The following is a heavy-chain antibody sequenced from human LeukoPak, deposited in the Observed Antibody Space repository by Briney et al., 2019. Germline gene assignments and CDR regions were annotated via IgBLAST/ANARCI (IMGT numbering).Heavy chain of an antibody. D-gene: IGHD6-13*01. CDR3: ARGRVGSSWPHYYYYMDV. CDR1: GFTFRSYA. V-gene: IGHV3-30*04. J-gene: IGHJ6*03. CDR2: ISYDGSDK. Sequence: GGSLRLSCAASGFTFRSYAMHWVRQAPGKGLEWVAVISYDGSDKYYADSVKGRFTISRDNAKNTLYLQMNSLRAEDTAVYYCARGRVGSSWPHYYYYMDVWGKGTTVTVSS.